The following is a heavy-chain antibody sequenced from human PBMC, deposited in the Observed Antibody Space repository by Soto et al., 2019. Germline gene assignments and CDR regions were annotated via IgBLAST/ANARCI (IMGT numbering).Heavy chain of an antibody. D-gene: IGHD6-19*01. CDR1: GYTFTSHY. CDR2: IHANSGTT. Sequence: QVQLVQSGAEVKKPGAAVEVSCKASGYTFTSHYVHWVRQAPGQGLEWMGRIHANSGTTSYAQKFQGRVTMTRDTSTSTVYMELSSLRFEDTAVYYCARDRNLETSAWARDYWGQGTLVTVSS. V-gene: IGHV1-46*03. J-gene: IGHJ4*02. CDR3: ARDRNLETSAWARDY.